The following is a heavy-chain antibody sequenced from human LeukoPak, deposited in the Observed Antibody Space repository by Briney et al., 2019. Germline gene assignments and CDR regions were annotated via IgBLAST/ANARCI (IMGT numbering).Heavy chain of an antibody. D-gene: IGHD6-19*01. V-gene: IGHV3-30-3*01. CDR1: GFSFSTFA. CDR3: SKGQWLVEQTFDY. Sequence: AGGSLRLSCAASGFSFSTFAMHWVRQAPGKGLEWVAVISSDGNNKYNADSVKGRFTISRDNSKNTLFLQMNSLRAEDTAVYYCSKGQWLVEQTFDYWGQGTLVTVSS. J-gene: IGHJ4*02. CDR2: ISSDGNNK.